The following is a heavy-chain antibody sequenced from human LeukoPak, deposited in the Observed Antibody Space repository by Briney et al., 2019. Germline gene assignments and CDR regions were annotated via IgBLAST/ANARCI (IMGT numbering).Heavy chain of an antibody. CDR3: ARQLRLLRYFDWLQGWFDP. D-gene: IGHD3-9*01. CDR2: IYYSGST. V-gene: IGHV4-39*01. Sequence: SETLSLTCTVSGGSISSSSYYWGWIRQPPGKGLKWIGSIYYSGSTYYNPSLKSRVTISVDTSKNQFSLKLSSVTAADTAVYYCARQLRLLRYFDWLQGWFDPWGQGTLVTVSS. CDR1: GGSISSSSYY. J-gene: IGHJ5*02.